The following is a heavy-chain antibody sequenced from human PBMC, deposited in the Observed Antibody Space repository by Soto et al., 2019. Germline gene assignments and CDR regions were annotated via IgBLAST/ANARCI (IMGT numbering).Heavy chain of an antibody. CDR2: ISGYNGNT. CDR1: GYTFSSYG. CDR3: AREGQLGY. V-gene: IGHV1-18*01. D-gene: IGHD6-6*01. J-gene: IGHJ4*02. Sequence: VQLVQPGAEVKKPGASVKVSCKTSGYTFSSYGFSWVRQAPGQGLEWIGWISGYNGNTNYAQRFQGRVTMTTDTSTSTAYMELRSLRSDDTAVYYCAREGQLGYWGQGTLVTVSS.